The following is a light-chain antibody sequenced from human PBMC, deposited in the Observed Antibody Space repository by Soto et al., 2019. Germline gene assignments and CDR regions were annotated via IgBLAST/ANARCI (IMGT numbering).Light chain of an antibody. J-gene: IGKJ5*01. CDR3: LQHNSYPSIT. Sequence: NIQMTQSPSAMSASVGDRDTITCRARQGISNYLAWFQQKPGKVPKHLIYAASSLQSGVPSRFSGSGSGTEFTLTISSLQPEDFATYYCLQHNSYPSITFGQGTRLEIK. CDR2: AAS. CDR1: QGISNY. V-gene: IGKV1D-17*01.